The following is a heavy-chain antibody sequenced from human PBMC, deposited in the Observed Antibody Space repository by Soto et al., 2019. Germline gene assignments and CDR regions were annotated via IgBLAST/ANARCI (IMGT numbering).Heavy chain of an antibody. CDR2: INHSGST. J-gene: IGHJ5*02. Sequence: SETLSLTCAVYGGSFIGYYWSWIRQPPWKGLEWIGEINHSGSTNYNPSLKSRVTISVDTSKNQFSLKLSSVTAADTAVYYCARGIRFQRWFDPWGQGTLVTVS. CDR3: ARGIRFQRWFDP. CDR1: GGSFIGYY. V-gene: IGHV4-34*01. D-gene: IGHD4-17*01.